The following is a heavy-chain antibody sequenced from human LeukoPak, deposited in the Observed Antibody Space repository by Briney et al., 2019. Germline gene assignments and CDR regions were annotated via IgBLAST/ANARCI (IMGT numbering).Heavy chain of an antibody. Sequence: GGSLRLSCAASGFTFSGSALHWVRQASGKGLEWVGRIRSTANGYATAYAASVKGRFTISRDDSKNTAYLQMNSLRAEDTAVYYCAREHYFYHMDGWGEGTTVTVSS. V-gene: IGHV3-73*01. CDR3: AREHYFYHMDG. CDR1: GFTFSGSA. CDR2: IRSTANGYAT. J-gene: IGHJ6*03.